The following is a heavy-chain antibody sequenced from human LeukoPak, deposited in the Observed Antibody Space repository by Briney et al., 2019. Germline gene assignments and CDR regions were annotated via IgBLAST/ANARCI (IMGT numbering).Heavy chain of an antibody. V-gene: IGHV4-39*07. CDR3: ARGGVTAFDY. J-gene: IGHJ4*02. CDR1: GFTFSNYN. CDR2: IYYSGST. D-gene: IGHD3-10*01. Sequence: PGGSLRLSCAASGFTFSNYNMNWVRQAPGKGLEWIGSIYYSGSTYYNPSLKSRVTISVDTSKNQFSLKLSSVTAADTAVYYCARGGVTAFDYWGQGTLVTVSS.